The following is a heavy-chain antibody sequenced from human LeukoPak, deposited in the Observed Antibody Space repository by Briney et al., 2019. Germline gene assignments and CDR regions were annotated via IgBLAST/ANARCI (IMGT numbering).Heavy chain of an antibody. CDR3: ARVRGPAIYCSGGSCYHGMDV. CDR1: GFTFSSYW. CDR2: IKQDGSEK. D-gene: IGHD2-15*01. V-gene: IGHV3-7*01. J-gene: IGHJ6*02. Sequence: GGSLSLSCAASGFTFSSYWMSWVRQAPGKGLEWVANIKQDGSEKYYVDSVKGRFTISRDNAKNSLYLQMNSLRAEDTAVYYCARVRGPAIYCSGGSCYHGMDVWGQGTTVTVSS.